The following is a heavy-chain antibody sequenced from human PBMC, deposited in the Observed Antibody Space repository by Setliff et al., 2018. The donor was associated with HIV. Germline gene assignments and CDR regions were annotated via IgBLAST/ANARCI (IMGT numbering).Heavy chain of an antibody. Sequence: NPSETLSLTCTVSGDSISSSIYYWGWVRQPPGKGLEWVGGIYYTGSPFYNPSLKSRVTISVDTSNNQFSLKLSSVTAADTAVYYCARGGGTSSPIVYHYYIDVWGKGTTVTVSS. CDR3: ARGGGTSSPIVYHYYIDV. D-gene: IGHD6-6*01. CDR1: GDSISSSIYY. J-gene: IGHJ6*03. CDR2: IYYTGSP. V-gene: IGHV4-39*01.